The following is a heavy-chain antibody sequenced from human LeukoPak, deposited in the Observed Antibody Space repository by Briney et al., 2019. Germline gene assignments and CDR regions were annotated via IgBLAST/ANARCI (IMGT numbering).Heavy chain of an antibody. CDR3: AKDEVVPGYYYTDV. CDR1: GFTFSSYS. J-gene: IGHJ6*03. CDR2: ISTSSIYI. V-gene: IGHV3-21*01. D-gene: IGHD2-2*01. Sequence: GGSLRLSCAASGFTFSSYSMNWVRQAPGKGLEWVSSISTSSIYIYYADSMKGRFTISRDNAKKSLYLQMNSLRAEDTAVYYCAKDEVVPGYYYTDVWGRGTTVTISS.